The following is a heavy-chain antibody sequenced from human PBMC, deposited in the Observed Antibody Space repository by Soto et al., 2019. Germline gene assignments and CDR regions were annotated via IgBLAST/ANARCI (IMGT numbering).Heavy chain of an antibody. CDR1: GFTFTSYD. D-gene: IGHD1-26*01. CDR3: VRGTIVGATFTS. J-gene: IGHJ5*02. Sequence: HPGGCLRLSFAASGFTFTSYDMNWVRRAPGKGLEWLSYISSSGDTKNYADSVQGRFTVSRDSAKNSLYLQMNSLRTEDTAVYYCVRGTIVGATFTSWGQGTLVTACS. V-gene: IGHV3-48*03. CDR2: ISSSGDTK.